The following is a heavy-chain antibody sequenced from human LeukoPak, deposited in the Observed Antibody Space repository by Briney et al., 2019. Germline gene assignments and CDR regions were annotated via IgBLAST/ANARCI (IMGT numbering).Heavy chain of an antibody. Sequence: EASVKVSCKASGYTFTSYYMHWVRQAPGQGLEWMGIINPSGGSTSYAQKFQGRVTMTRDKSTSTVYMELRRLTSEDTAVYYCARDGKTAAGNNFDYWGQGTLVTVSS. D-gene: IGHD6-13*01. V-gene: IGHV1-46*01. CDR1: GYTFTSYY. CDR3: ARDGKTAAGNNFDY. J-gene: IGHJ4*02. CDR2: INPSGGST.